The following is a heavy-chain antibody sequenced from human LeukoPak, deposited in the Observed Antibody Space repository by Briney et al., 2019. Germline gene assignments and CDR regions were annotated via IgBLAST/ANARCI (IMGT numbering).Heavy chain of an antibody. CDR3: ARGQRVYEAINWFDP. CDR1: GGTFSSYA. D-gene: IGHD6-13*01. J-gene: IGHJ5*02. V-gene: IGHV1-69*06. Sequence: GASVKVSCKASGGTFSSYAISWVRQAPGQGLEWMGGIIPIFGTANYAQKFQGRVTITADKSTSTAYMELSSLRSEDTAVYYCARGQRVYEAINWFDPWGQGTLVTVSS. CDR2: IIPIFGTA.